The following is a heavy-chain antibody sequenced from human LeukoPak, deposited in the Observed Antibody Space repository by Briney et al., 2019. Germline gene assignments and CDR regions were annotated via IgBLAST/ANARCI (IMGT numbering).Heavy chain of an antibody. V-gene: IGHV3-30*02. CDR1: GFTFSSFG. CDR3: AKSSVQPD. J-gene: IGHJ4*02. CDR2: IRYDGSDK. Sequence: GGSLRLSCAASGFTFSSFGMSWVRQAPGKGLEWVAFIRYDGSDKFYAESVRGRFTISRNNAKNMLYLQMSSLRAEDTAMYYCAKSSVQPDWGQGSLVTVSS.